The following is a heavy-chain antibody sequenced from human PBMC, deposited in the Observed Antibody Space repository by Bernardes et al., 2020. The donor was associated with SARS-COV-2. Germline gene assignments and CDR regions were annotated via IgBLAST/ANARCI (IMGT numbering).Heavy chain of an antibody. CDR3: ARTGTTSRTDFGHFDY. D-gene: IGHD1-7*01. CDR2: ISSTGST. CDR1: GASIASYY. J-gene: IGHJ4*02. Sequence: SESLSLTCTVSGASIASYYLRWIRQLPGKGLEWIGFISSTGSTYYNPSLKSRFTISVDTSKNQFSLKLSSVTAADTAIYDCARTGTTSRTDFGHFDYWGQGTLVTVSS. V-gene: IGHV4-59*01.